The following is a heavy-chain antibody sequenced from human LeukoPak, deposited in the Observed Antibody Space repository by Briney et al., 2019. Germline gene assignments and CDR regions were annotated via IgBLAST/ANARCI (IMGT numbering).Heavy chain of an antibody. J-gene: IGHJ3*02. CDR1: GGSISSYY. CDR3: PRARDSGYDSDAFDI. V-gene: IGHV4-59*01. CDR2: IYYSGST. D-gene: IGHD5-12*01. Sequence: SETLSLTCTVSGGSISSYYWSWIRQPPGKGLEWIGYIYYSGSTNYNPSLKSRVTISVDTSKNQFSLKLSSVTAADTAVYYCPRARDSGYDSDAFDIWGQGTVVTVSS.